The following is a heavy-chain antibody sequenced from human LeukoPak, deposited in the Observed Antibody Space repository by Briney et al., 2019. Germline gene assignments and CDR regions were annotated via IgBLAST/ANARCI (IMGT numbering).Heavy chain of an antibody. D-gene: IGHD2-2*01. CDR3: ARDWGDIVVVPALGAFDI. J-gene: IGHJ3*02. CDR2: IYYSGST. V-gene: IGHV4-34*01. Sequence: SETLSLTCAVYGGSFSGYYWSWIRQPPGKGLEWIGSIYYSGSTYYNPSLKSRVTISVDTSKNQFSLKLSSVTAADTAVYYCARDWGDIVVVPALGAFDIWGQGTMVTVSS. CDR1: GGSFSGYY.